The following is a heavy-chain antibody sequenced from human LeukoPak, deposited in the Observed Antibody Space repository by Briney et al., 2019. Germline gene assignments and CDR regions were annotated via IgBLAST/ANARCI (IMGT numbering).Heavy chain of an antibody. CDR3: ARAGRDGYNSGDYYYYYMDV. CDR2: INPSGGST. J-gene: IGHJ6*03. V-gene: IGHV1-46*01. CDR1: GYTFTSYY. D-gene: IGHD5-24*01. Sequence: ASVKVSCKASGYTFTSYYMHWVRQAPGQGLEWMGIINPSGGSTSYAQKFQGRVTMTRDTSTSTVYMELSSLGSEDTAVYYCARAGRDGYNSGDYYYYYMDVWGKGTTVTVSS.